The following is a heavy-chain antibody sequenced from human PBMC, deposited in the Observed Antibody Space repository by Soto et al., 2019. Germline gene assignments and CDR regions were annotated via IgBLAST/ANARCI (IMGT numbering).Heavy chain of an antibody. D-gene: IGHD2-2*01. CDR1: GGTFSSYA. Sequence: VQLVQSGAEVKKPGSSVKVSCKASGGTFSSYAISWVRQAPGQGLEWMGGIIPISGTANYAQKFQGRVTITADESTSTAYMELSSLRSEDTAVYYCARSQGSSTSLEIYYYYYHGMDVWRQGTTVTVSS. V-gene: IGHV1-69*01. CDR3: ARSQGSSTSLEIYYYYYHGMDV. J-gene: IGHJ6*02. CDR2: IIPISGTA.